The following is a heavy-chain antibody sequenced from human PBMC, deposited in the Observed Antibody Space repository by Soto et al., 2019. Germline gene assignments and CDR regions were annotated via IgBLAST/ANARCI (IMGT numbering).Heavy chain of an antibody. V-gene: IGHV4-39*01. J-gene: IGHJ5*02. CDR2: IYYSGTS. CDR1: GGSISSYY. D-gene: IGHD2-2*01. Sequence: SETLSLTCTVSGGSISSYYWGWIRQPPGKGLEWIGSIYYSGTSSYNPSLKSRVTMSVDTSKKQLSLRLSSVTAADTAVYYCARLHCDSPNCVPLDPWGQGTLVTVSS. CDR3: ARLHCDSPNCVPLDP.